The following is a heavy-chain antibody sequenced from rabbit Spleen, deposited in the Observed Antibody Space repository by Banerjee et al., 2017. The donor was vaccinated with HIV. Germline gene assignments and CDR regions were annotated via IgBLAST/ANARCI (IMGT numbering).Heavy chain of an antibody. D-gene: IGHD1-1*01. CDR2: IATITGKT. CDR3: ARDLPEIVGWNFGF. J-gene: IGHJ2*01. CDR1: GVSLNDKDV. Sequence: EQLEESGGGLVKPEGSLTLTCKASGVSLNDKDVMCWVRQAPGKGLEWIACIATITGKTFYATWAKGRFTISRASSTTVFLQVTRLTVADTATYFCARDLPEIVGWNFGFRGQGTLVTVS. V-gene: IGHV1S45*01.